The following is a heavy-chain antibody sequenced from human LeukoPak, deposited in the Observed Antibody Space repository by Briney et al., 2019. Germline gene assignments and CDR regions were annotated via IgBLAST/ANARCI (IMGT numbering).Heavy chain of an antibody. J-gene: IGHJ5*02. D-gene: IGHD2-2*01. CDR3: ARVDCTSTNCYPFDP. CDR2: INPNSGAT. Sequence: ASVKVSCKASGYTFTGYYMHWVRQAPRQGLEWMGRINPNSGATNYAQKFQGRVTMTRDTSISTAYRELASLRSDDTAIYYCARVDCTSTNCYPFDPWGQGTPVIVSS. CDR1: GYTFTGYY. V-gene: IGHV1-2*06.